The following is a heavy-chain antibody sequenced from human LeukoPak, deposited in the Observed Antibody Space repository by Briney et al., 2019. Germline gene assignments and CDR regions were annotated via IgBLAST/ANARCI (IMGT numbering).Heavy chain of an antibody. Sequence: GGSLRLSCAASGFTFSSYAMNWVRQAPGKGLEWVSAICSNDNNTYYANSVKGRFTISRDNSKNTLSLQLNSLRAEDTAVYYCAKGTSSSCYSAPNYWGQGTLVTVSS. CDR2: ICSNDNNT. J-gene: IGHJ4*02. V-gene: IGHV3-23*01. D-gene: IGHD2-15*01. CDR1: GFTFSSYA. CDR3: AKGTSSSCYSAPNY.